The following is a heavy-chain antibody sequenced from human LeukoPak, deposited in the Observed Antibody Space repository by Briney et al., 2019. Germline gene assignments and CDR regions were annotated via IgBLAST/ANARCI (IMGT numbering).Heavy chain of an antibody. V-gene: IGHV3-21*01. CDR1: GFTFSSYS. J-gene: IGHJ4*02. Sequence: GGPLRLSCAASGFTFSSYSMNCVPQAPGKGLECVSSISSSSSYIYYADSVKGRFTISRDNAKNSLYLQMNSLIAEDTAVYYCARGGGYSGYGAYYFDYWGRGTLVTVSS. CDR3: ARGGGYSGYGAYYFDY. D-gene: IGHD5-12*01. CDR2: ISSSSSYI.